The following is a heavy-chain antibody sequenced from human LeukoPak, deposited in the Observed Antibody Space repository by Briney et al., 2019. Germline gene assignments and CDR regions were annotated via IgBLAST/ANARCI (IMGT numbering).Heavy chain of an antibody. D-gene: IGHD4-17*01. Sequence: GGSLRLSCAASGFTFSNYAMNWVRQAPGKGLEWVSAISGSGGSTYYADSVKGRFTISRDNAKNTLYLQMNSLRAEDTAVYYCARATVTTSYYYYYYMDVWGKGTTVTISS. CDR2: ISGSGGST. V-gene: IGHV3-23*01. J-gene: IGHJ6*03. CDR1: GFTFSNYA. CDR3: ARATVTTSYYYYYYMDV.